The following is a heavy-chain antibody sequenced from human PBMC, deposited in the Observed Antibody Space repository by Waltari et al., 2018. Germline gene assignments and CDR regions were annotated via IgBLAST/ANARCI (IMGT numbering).Heavy chain of an antibody. D-gene: IGHD6-19*01. Sequence: SVKVSCKASGGTFSSYAISWVRQAPGQGLEWMGGIIPIFGTANYAQKFQGRVTITTDESTSTAYMELSSLRSEDTAVYYCARERSSGWYRREYFDYWGQGTLVTVSS. CDR2: IIPIFGTA. CDR3: ARERSSGWYRREYFDY. CDR1: GGTFSSYA. J-gene: IGHJ4*02. V-gene: IGHV1-69*05.